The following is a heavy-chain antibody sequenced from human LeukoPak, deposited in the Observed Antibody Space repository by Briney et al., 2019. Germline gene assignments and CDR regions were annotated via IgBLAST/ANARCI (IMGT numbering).Heavy chain of an antibody. CDR1: GGSFSGYY. CDR3: ARYMVRGVIRDPFDI. V-gene: IGHV4-34*01. J-gene: IGHJ3*02. D-gene: IGHD3-10*01. CDR2: INHSGST. Sequence: SETLSLTCAVYGGSFSGYYWSWLRQPPGKGLEWIGEINHSGSTNYNPSLKSRVTISVDTSKNQFSLKLSSVTAEDTAVYYCARYMVRGVIRDPFDIWGQGTMVTVSS.